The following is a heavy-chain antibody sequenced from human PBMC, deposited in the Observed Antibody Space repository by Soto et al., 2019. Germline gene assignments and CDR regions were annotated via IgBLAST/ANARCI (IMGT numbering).Heavy chain of an antibody. J-gene: IGHJ4*02. CDR3: ARGAERVATPSGY. CDR2: IYYSGST. V-gene: IGHV4-59*01. Sequence: QVQLQESGPGLVKPSETLSLTCTVSGGSISSYYWSWIRQPPGKGLEWIGYIYYSGSTNYNPSLQSRVHISLATSKNQFSLKLSSVTAADTALYYCARGAERVATPSGYWGQGTLVTVSS. CDR1: GGSISSYY. D-gene: IGHD2-15*01.